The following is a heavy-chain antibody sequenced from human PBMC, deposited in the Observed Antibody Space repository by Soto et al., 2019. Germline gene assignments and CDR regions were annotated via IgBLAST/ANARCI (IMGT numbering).Heavy chain of an antibody. CDR3: ARDYTNYYGSGRLHYCYYTDV. CDR1: GGSISSYY. V-gene: IGHV4-59*01. J-gene: IGHJ6*03. CDR2: IYYSGST. D-gene: IGHD3-10*01. Sequence: SETLSLTCTVSGGSISSYYWSWIRQPPGKGLEWIGYIYYSGSTNYNPSLKSRVTISVDTSKNQSSLKLSSVTAADTAVYYCARDYTNYYGSGRLHYCYYTDVWGNGTTVTVSS.